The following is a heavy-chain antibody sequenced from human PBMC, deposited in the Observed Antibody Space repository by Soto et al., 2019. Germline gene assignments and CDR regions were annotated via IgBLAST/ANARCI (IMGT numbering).Heavy chain of an antibody. CDR3: ARGMARGIAARPLWYFDL. V-gene: IGHV1-8*01. CDR2: MNPNSGNT. Sequence: ASVKVSCKASGYTFTSYDINWVRQATGQGLEWMGWMNPNSGNTGYAQKFQGRVTMTRNNSIRTAYMERSSLRSEDTAVYYCARGMARGIAARPLWYFDLWGRGTLVTVSS. D-gene: IGHD6-6*01. J-gene: IGHJ2*01. CDR1: GYTFTSYD.